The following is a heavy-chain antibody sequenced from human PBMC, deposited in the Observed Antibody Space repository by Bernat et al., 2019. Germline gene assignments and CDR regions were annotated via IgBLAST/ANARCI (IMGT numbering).Heavy chain of an antibody. CDR3: AHKGPQPGRYGDYFDY. CDR2: IYWDDDK. V-gene: IGHV2-5*02. CDR1: GFSLSTSGVG. Sequence: QITLKESGPTLVKPTQTLTLTCTFSGFSLSTSGVGVGWIRQPPGKALEWLALIYWDDDKRYSPSLKNRLTITKDTSKNQVVLTMTNMDPVDTATYYCAHKGPQPGRYGDYFDYWGQGTLVTVSS. J-gene: IGHJ4*02. D-gene: IGHD4-17*01.